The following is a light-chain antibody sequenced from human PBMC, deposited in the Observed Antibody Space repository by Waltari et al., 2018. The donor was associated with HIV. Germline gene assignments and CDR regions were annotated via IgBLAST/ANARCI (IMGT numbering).Light chain of an antibody. CDR1: SSTTGSNI. J-gene: IGLJ3*02. V-gene: IGLV1-44*01. CDR2: SHN. CDR3: ATWDDSLSGWV. Sequence: QSLLTQPPSASGTPGQRVTISCPGRSSTTGSNIFTWYQQFPGTAPKFLISSHNQRPSGVPYRFSGSKSGTSSSLAISGLQSEDEADYYCATWDDSLSGWVFGGGTKLTVL.